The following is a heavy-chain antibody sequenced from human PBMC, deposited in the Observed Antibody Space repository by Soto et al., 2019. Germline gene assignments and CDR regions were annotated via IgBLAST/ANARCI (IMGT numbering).Heavy chain of an antibody. CDR3: ARGHEVCGNADAFDI. J-gene: IGHJ3*02. V-gene: IGHV1-69*14. Sequence: QVLLVQSGAEMKKPGPSAKVSCMASGGTFSTSSINWVRHAPGQLPEWMGNIVPIFGTAVYARKFQGIVTITACKSTNTAFLERVNLLSEHTVVNSCARGHEVCGNADAFDIWGQGTVVVVAS. D-gene: IGHD2-15*01. CDR2: IVPIFGTA. CDR1: GGTFSTSS.